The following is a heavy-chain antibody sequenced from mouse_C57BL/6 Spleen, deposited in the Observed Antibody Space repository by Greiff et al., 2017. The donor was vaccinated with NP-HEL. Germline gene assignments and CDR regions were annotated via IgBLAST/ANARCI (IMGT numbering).Heavy chain of an antibody. D-gene: IGHD1-1*01. CDR1: GFTFSSYT. J-gene: IGHJ1*03. Sequence: DVKLVESGGGLVKPGGSLKLSCAASGFTFSSYTMSWVRQTPEKRLEWVATISGGGGNTYYPDSVKGRFTISRDNAKNTLYLQMSSLRSEDTALYYCARISLLRWYFDVWGTGTTVTVSS. V-gene: IGHV5-9*01. CDR3: ARISLLRWYFDV. CDR2: ISGGGGNT.